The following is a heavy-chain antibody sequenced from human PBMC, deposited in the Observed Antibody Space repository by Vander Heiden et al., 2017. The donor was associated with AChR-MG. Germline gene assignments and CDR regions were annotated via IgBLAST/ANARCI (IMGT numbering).Heavy chain of an antibody. D-gene: IGHD5-12*01. V-gene: IGHV3-21*01. Sequence: EVQLVESGGGLVKPGGSLRLACAASGFTFSSYSMNWVRQAPWKGLEWVSSISSSSSYIYYADSVKGRFTISRDNAKNSLYLQMNSLRAEDTAVYYCARDGIVATIYYYYGMDVWGQGTTVTVSS. J-gene: IGHJ6*02. CDR2: ISSSSSYI. CDR1: GFTFSSYS. CDR3: ARDGIVATIYYYYGMDV.